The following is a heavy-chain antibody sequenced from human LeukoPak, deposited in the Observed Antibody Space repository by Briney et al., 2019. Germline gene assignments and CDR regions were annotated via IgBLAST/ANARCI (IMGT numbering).Heavy chain of an antibody. CDR2: IYYSGST. Sequence: SETLPLTCTVSGGSISSYYWSWIRQPPGKGLEWIGYIYYSGSTNYNPSLKSRVTISVDTSKNQFSLKLSSVTAADTAVYYCARVYYGSGSYVGDYFDYWGQGTLVTVSS. CDR3: ARVYYGSGSYVGDYFDY. D-gene: IGHD3-10*01. J-gene: IGHJ4*02. V-gene: IGHV4-59*01. CDR1: GGSISSYY.